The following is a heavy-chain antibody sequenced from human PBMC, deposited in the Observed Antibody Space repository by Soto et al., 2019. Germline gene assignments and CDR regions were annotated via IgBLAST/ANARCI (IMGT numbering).Heavy chain of an antibody. D-gene: IGHD2-8*01. CDR1: GFTFSNYA. Sequence: GGSLRLSCVASGFTFSNYAMHWVRRAPGKGLEWVAVTSYDGDIKNYADPVKGRFTISRDNSKNTLSLQMNTLSAEDTAVYYCAGGVWLSSFDYWGQGTLVTVSS. CDR3: AGGVWLSSFDY. CDR2: TSYDGDIK. V-gene: IGHV3-30-3*01. J-gene: IGHJ4*02.